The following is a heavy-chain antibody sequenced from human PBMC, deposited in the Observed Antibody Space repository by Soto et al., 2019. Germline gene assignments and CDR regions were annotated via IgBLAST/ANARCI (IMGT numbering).Heavy chain of an antibody. J-gene: IGHJ3*02. V-gene: IGHV1-46*01. Sequence: ASVKVSCKASGYTFTSYYMHWVRQAPGQGLEWMGIINPSGGSTSYAQKFQGRVTMTRDTSTSTVYMELSSLRSEDTAVYYCASPMGYDILTGYTQDGAFDTWGQGTMVTVSS. CDR2: INPSGGST. CDR3: ASPMGYDILTGYTQDGAFDT. D-gene: IGHD3-9*01. CDR1: GYTFTSYY.